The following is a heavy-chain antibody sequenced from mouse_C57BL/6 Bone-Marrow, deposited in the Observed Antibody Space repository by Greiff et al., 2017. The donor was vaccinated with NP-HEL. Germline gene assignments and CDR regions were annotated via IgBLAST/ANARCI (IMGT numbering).Heavy chain of an antibody. J-gene: IGHJ4*01. CDR1: GYTFTSYW. Sequence: QVQLQQSGAELAKPGASVKLSCKASGYTFTSYWMHWVKQRPGQGLEWIGYINPSSGYTKYNQKFKDKATLTADKSSSTAYMQLSSLTYEYSAVYYCAGSYLASCFYAMDYWGQGTSVTVSA. CDR3: AGSYLASCFYAMDY. V-gene: IGHV1-7*01. CDR2: INPSSGYT. D-gene: IGHD2-12*01.